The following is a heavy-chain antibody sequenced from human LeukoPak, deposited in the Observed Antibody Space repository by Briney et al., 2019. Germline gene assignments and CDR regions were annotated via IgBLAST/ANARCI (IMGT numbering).Heavy chain of an antibody. Sequence: SETLSLTCAVYGGSFSGYYWSWIRQPPGKGLEWIGEINHSGSTNYNPSLKSRVTMSVDTSKNHLSLKLSSVTAADTAVYYCARDIAVAGTGTFDIWGQGILVTVSS. CDR3: ARDIAVAGTGTFDI. J-gene: IGHJ3*02. CDR1: GGSFSGYY. V-gene: IGHV4-34*01. CDR2: INHSGST. D-gene: IGHD6-19*01.